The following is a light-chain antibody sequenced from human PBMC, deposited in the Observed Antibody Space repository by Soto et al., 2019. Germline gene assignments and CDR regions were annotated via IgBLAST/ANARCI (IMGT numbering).Light chain of an antibody. CDR3: QHYRSAPFT. CDR2: GAS. CDR1: QSISSDH. J-gene: IGKJ3*01. Sequence: IVLTQSPGLLSLSPGERATLACRSSQSISSDHLAWYQQRPGQSPRLLIYGASSRTTGVPDRFSGSWSGTDCTLTISRLEPEDVAVYYCQHYRSAPFTFGPGTKVDIK. V-gene: IGKV3-20*01.